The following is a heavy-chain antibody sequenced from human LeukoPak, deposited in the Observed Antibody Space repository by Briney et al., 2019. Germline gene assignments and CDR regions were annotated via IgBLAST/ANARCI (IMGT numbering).Heavy chain of an antibody. D-gene: IGHD3-22*01. CDR3: AGGATDDRDWFDP. CDR2: IIPILETP. V-gene: IGHV1-69*01. J-gene: IGHJ5*02. CDR1: GGTFSSDP. Sequence: SVRVSCKASGGTFSSDPINWVRQAPGQGPEWRGGIIPILETPDYAQRFQGRVTITADESTSTAYLELSSLRSEDTAVYFSAGGATDDRDWFDPWGQGTLVTVSS.